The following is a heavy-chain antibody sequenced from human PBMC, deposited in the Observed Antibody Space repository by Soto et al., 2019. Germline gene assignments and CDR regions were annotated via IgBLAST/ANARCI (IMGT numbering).Heavy chain of an antibody. V-gene: IGHV1-69*08. J-gene: IGHJ6*02. CDR2: IIPILGTT. CDR1: GVTFSSYT. CDR3: ASASGTYYYHYGMDV. D-gene: IGHD3-10*01. Sequence: QVQLVQSGAEVKKPGSSVRVSCKASGVTFSSYTVSWVRQAPGQGLEWMGRIIPILGTTNYAQKFQGRVTXTXAXSXXTAYMELSSLRAEDTAVYFCASASGTYYYHYGMDVWGQGTTVAVSS.